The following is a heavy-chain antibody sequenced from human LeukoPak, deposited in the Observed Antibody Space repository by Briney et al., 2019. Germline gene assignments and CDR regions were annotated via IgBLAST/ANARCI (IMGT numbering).Heavy chain of an antibody. D-gene: IGHD1-1*01. Sequence: GGSLRLSCEASGFIFSTYSMSWVRQAPGKGLEWVAVISYDGSNKYYADSVKGRFTISRDNSKNTLYLQMNSLRAEDTAVYYCARGDWKYWGQGTLVTVSS. V-gene: IGHV3-30*03. CDR1: GFIFSTYS. J-gene: IGHJ4*02. CDR2: ISYDGSNK. CDR3: ARGDWKY.